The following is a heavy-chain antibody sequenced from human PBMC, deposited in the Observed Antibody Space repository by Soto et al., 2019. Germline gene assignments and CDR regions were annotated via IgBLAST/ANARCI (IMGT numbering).Heavy chain of an antibody. D-gene: IGHD1-26*01. Sequence: ASVKVSCKASGYTFTSYGISWVRQAPGQGLEWMGWISAYNGNTNYAQKPQGRVTMTTDTSTSTAYMELRSLRSDDTAVYYCAGDSGTTPSRLCDYWGQGTLVTVSS. J-gene: IGHJ4*02. CDR2: ISAYNGNT. CDR1: GYTFTSYG. CDR3: AGDSGTTPSRLCDY. V-gene: IGHV1-18*01.